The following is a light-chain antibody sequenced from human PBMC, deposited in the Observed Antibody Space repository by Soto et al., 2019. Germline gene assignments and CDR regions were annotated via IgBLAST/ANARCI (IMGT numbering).Light chain of an antibody. CDR3: QQRNYWQVT. CDR2: DAS. V-gene: IGKV3D-11*02. J-gene: IGKJ5*01. CDR1: QSVGSN. Sequence: EIVMAQSPATPSVSPGERATVSRRASQSVGSNLAWYQQKPGQAPRLLIYDASNRATGIPVRFSGSGSGTDFTLTISSLEPEDFAVYYCQQRNYWQVTFGQGTRLEIK.